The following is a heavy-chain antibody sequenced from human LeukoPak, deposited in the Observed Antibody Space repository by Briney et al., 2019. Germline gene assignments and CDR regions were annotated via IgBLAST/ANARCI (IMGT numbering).Heavy chain of an antibody. CDR2: ISSSSSYI. D-gene: IGHD2-15*01. J-gene: IGHJ3*02. V-gene: IGHV3-21*01. CDR3: ARATGGKMEDAFDI. CDR1: GITFTSYN. Sequence: GGSLRLSCAASGITFTSYNMDWVRQAPGKGLEWVSSISSSSSYIYYADSVKGRFTISRDNAKKLLYLQMNSLRAEDAAVYYCARATGGKMEDAFDIWGQGTMVTVSS.